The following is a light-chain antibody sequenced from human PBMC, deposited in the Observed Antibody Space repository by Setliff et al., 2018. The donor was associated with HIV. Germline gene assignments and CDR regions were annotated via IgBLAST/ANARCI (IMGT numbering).Light chain of an antibody. J-gene: IGLJ3*02. V-gene: IGLV1-40*01. CDR1: SSNIGAGYN. CDR2: GNN. Sequence: QSALTQPPSVSGAPGRRVTISCTGTSSNIGAGYNVHWYQQLPGTAPKLLMYGNNNRPSGVPDRFSGSKSGTSASLAITGLQAEDEADYYCQSFDSSLSGHWVFGGGTKVTV. CDR3: QSFDSSLSGHWV.